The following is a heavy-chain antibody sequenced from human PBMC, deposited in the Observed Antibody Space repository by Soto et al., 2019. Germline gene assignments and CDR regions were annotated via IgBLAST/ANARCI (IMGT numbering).Heavy chain of an antibody. V-gene: IGHV1-18*01. J-gene: IGHJ3*02. Sequence: ASVKVSCKASGYTFTSYGISWVRQAPGQGLEWMGWISAYNGNTNYAQKLQGRVTMTTDTSTSTAYMELRSLRSDDTAVYYCAREGPLPEYPGYAFDIWGQGTMVTVSS. CDR1: GYTFTSYG. CDR2: ISAYNGNT. CDR3: AREGPLPEYPGYAFDI.